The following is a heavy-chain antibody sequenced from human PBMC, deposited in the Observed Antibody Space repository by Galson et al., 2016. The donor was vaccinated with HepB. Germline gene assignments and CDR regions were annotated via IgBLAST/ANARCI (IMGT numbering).Heavy chain of an antibody. D-gene: IGHD4-17*01. J-gene: IGHJ4*02. V-gene: IGHV3-66*02. CDR1: GFTVSSSY. CDR3: ARGVYGDHGWFDY. CDR2: IYSGGTT. Sequence: SLRLSCAASGFTVSSSYMSWVRQAPGKGLEWVSVIYSGGTTYYADSVKGRFTISRDSSKNTLFLQMNTLRPEDTAVYYCARGVYGDHGWFDYWGQGTLVTVSS.